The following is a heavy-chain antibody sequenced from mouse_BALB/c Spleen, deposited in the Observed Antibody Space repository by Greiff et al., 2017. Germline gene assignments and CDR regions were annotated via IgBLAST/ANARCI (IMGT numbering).Heavy chain of an antibody. CDR2: IDPENGDT. CDR1: GFNIKDYY. V-gene: IGHV14-4*02. CDR3: DALDYYETDY. J-gene: IGHJ2*01. D-gene: IGHD1-1*01. Sequence: VQLQQSGAELVRPGASVKLSCTASGFNIKDYYMHWVKQRPEQGLEWIGWIDPENGDTEYAPKFQGKATMTADTSSNTAYLQLSSLTSEDTAVYYCDALDYYETDYWGQGTTLTVSA.